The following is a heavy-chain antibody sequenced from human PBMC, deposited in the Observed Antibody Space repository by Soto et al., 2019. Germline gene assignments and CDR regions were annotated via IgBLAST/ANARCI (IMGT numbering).Heavy chain of an antibody. CDR1: GFTFGSYP. D-gene: IGHD6-13*01. V-gene: IGHV3-64*01. Sequence: EVQLVESGGGLVQPGGSLRLSYAASGFTFGSYPMHWVRQAPGKGLEYVSAISTNGDNTFYANSVKGRFTISRDNSKNTLYLQMGSLRAEDMGVYYCAREGMSRPRWVFDYWGQGTLVTASS. J-gene: IGHJ4*02. CDR3: AREGMSRPRWVFDY. CDR2: ISTNGDNT.